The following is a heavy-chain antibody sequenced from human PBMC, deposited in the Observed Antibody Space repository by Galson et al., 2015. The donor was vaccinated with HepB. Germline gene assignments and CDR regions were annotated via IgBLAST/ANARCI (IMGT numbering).Heavy chain of an antibody. CDR3: ARGAGYSSSWALDY. Sequence: SLRLSCAASGFTFSDYYMSWIRQAPGKGLEWVSYISSSSSYTNYADSVKGRFTISRDNAKNSLYLQMNSLRAEDTAVYYCARGAGYSSSWALDYWGQGTLVTVSS. CDR1: GFTFSDYY. CDR2: ISSSSSYT. J-gene: IGHJ4*02. V-gene: IGHV3-11*06. D-gene: IGHD6-13*01.